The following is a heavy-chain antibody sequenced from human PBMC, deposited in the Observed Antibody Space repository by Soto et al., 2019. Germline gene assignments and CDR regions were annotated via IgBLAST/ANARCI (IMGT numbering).Heavy chain of an antibody. D-gene: IGHD3-22*01. Sequence: QVQLQESGPGLVKPSQTLSLTCTVSGGCISSGDYYWSWIRQPPGKGLEWIGYIYYSGSTYYNPSLKSRVTISVDTTKNQFSLKLSSVTAADTAVYYCTRGDYDSSGYYGPLDYWGRGILVTGSS. V-gene: IGHV4-30-4*01. CDR2: IYYSGST. J-gene: IGHJ4*02. CDR1: GGCISSGDYY. CDR3: TRGDYDSSGYYGPLDY.